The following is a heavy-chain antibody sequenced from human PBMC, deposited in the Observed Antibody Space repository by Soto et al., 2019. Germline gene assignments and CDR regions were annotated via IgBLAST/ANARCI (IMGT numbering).Heavy chain of an antibody. Sequence: KPSETLSLTCAVSGGSIHNSHSFWGWIRQPPGKGLEFIGSVYYSGGAYYNPSLESRVTVSVDSSKNQFSLRLNSVTAADTAVYYCGRVVEGATRHTDFDSWGPGTLVTVSS. J-gene: IGHJ4*02. V-gene: IGHV4-39*01. D-gene: IGHD2-15*01. CDR2: VYYSGGA. CDR3: GRVVEGATRHTDFDS. CDR1: GGSIHNSHSF.